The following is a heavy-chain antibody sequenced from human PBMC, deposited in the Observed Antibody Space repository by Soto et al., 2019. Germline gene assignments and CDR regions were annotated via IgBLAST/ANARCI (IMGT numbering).Heavy chain of an antibody. CDR3: ARLPPKYGGPTNPFFSLAEYYFDY. J-gene: IGHJ4*02. D-gene: IGHD4-17*01. CDR1: GGSISSSSYY. CDR2: IYYSGST. Sequence: SETLSLTCTVSGGSISSSSYYWGWIRQPPGKGLEWIGSIYYSGSTYYNPSLKSRVTISVDTSKNQFSLKLSSVTAADTAVYYCARLPPKYGGPTNPFFSLAEYYFDYWGQGTLVTVSS. V-gene: IGHV4-39*01.